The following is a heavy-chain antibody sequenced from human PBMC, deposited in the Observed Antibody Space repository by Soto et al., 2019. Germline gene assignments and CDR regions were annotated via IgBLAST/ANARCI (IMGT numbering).Heavy chain of an antibody. CDR1: GFTVSSYA. Sequence: EMQLLESGGGLVQAGGSLRLSCAASGFTVSSYALNWVRQAPGKGLEWVSGISASTYYADSVKGRFTISRDTSKNTLYLQMHSLRAEDTDIYFCAIRMSSTRWYYLDYWGQGTLVTVSS. V-gene: IGHV3-23*01. CDR3: AIRMSSTRWYYLDY. CDR2: ISAST. J-gene: IGHJ4*02. D-gene: IGHD2-15*01.